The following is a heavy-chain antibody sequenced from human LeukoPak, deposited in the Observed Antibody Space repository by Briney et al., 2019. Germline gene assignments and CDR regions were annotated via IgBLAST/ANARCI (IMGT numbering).Heavy chain of an antibody. CDR3: ARDLYRTVVVPHYFDY. Sequence: SETLSLSCTVSGGSIRNYYWSWIRQPPGKGLEWIGYIYYSGSTSYNPSLKSRVSISVDTSKNQFSLKVNSVTAADTAVYYCARDLYRTVVVPHYFDYWGQGTLVTVSS. CDR1: GGSIRNYY. D-gene: IGHD3-22*01. CDR2: IYYSGST. V-gene: IGHV4-59*01. J-gene: IGHJ4*02.